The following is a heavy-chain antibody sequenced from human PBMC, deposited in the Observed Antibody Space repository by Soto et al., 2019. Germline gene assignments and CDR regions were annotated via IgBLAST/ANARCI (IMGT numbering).Heavy chain of an antibody. CDR1: GFTFSSYA. V-gene: IGHV3-30-3*01. CDR2: ISYDGSNK. Sequence: GGSLRLSCAASGFTFSSYAMHWVRQAPGKGLEWVAVISYDGSNKYYADSVKGRFTISRDNSKNTLYLQMNSLRAEDTAVYYCARDRIVATITWGNYYYYGMDVWGQGTTVTVSS. CDR3: ARDRIVATITWGNYYYYGMDV. D-gene: IGHD5-12*01. J-gene: IGHJ6*02.